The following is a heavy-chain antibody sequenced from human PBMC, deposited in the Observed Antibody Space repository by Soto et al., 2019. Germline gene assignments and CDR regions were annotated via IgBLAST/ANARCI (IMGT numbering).Heavy chain of an antibody. CDR3: AFRVLRTVFRFVTTTSIYFDF. CDR2: IYWDDDK. J-gene: IGHJ4*01. Sequence: QITLNESGPTQVKPRQTLTLTCTFSGFSLTTSGVGVCWIRQSPGKAPEWLALIYWDDDKRYSPSLKSILTITKATPKIQVVLTMADLYPADTATYYCAFRVLRTVFRFVTTTSIYFDFWGHGTPVAVSS. CDR1: GFSLTTSGVG. V-gene: IGHV2-5*02. D-gene: IGHD3-3*01.